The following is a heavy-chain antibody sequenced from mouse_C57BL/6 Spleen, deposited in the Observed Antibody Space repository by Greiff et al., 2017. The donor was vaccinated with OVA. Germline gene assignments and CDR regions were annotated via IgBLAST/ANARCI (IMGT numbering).Heavy chain of an antibody. D-gene: IGHD2-3*01. CDR1: GYAFSSYW. Sequence: VQLKESGAELVKPGASVKISCKASGYAFSSYWMNWVKQRPGKGLEWIGQIYPGDGDTNYNGKFKGKATLTADKSSSTAYMQLSSLTSEDSAVYFCARKPDGYFDYWGQGTTLTVSS. V-gene: IGHV1-80*01. CDR3: ARKPDGYFDY. CDR2: IYPGDGDT. J-gene: IGHJ2*01.